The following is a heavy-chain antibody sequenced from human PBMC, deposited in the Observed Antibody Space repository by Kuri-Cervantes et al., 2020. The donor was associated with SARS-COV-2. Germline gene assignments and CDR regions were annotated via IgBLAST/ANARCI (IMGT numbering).Heavy chain of an antibody. J-gene: IGHJ5*02. CDR2: ISSSSSYK. D-gene: IGHD3-3*01. CDR3: AREVTIFGAVSRGFDP. V-gene: IGHV3-21*01. CDR1: GFTFSSYS. Sequence: GESLKISCAASGFTFSSYSMNWVRQAPEKGLEWVSYISSSSSYKYYADSVKGRFTISRDNSKNTLYLQMNSLRAEDTAVYYCAREVTIFGAVSRGFDPWGQGTLVTVSS.